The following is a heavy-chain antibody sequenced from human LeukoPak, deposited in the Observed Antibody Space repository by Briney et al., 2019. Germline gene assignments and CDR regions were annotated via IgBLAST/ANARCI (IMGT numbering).Heavy chain of an antibody. CDR3: ASRLV. CDR1: GFTFSRVD. Sequence: GGSLRLSCVASGFTFSRVDMNWARQAPGKGLEWVSGVGGSGSATYYADSVKGRFTISRDNSRNTLSLQMNSLRAEDTAMYYCASRLVRGQGTPVTVSS. V-gene: IGHV3-23*01. CDR2: VGGSGSAT. J-gene: IGHJ4*02. D-gene: IGHD6-6*01.